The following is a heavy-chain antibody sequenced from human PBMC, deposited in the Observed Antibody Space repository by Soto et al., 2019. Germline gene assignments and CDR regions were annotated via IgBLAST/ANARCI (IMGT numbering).Heavy chain of an antibody. J-gene: IGHJ4*02. V-gene: IGHV1-18*01. CDR2: ISAYNGNT. CDR1: GYTFTSYG. Sequence: ASVKVSCKASGYTFTSYGISWVRQAPGQGLEWMGWISAYNGNTNYAQKLQGRVTMTTDTSTSTAYMELRSVRSDDTAVYYCARESAHYDYIWGRYRSTGYFDYWGQGTLVTVSS. D-gene: IGHD3-16*02. CDR3: ARESAHYDYIWGRYRSTGYFDY.